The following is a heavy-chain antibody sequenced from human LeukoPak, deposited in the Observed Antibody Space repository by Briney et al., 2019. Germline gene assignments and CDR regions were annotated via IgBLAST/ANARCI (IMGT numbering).Heavy chain of an antibody. CDR1: GFSLSSYE. Sequence: GGSLRLPCAASGFSLSSYEMNWVRQAPGKGREWVSYISNSGTRIYYAYSVKGRFTISRDDSKNSLYLQMNSLKTEDTAVYFCARGYKDGRDYDRFDYWGQGTLVTVSS. CDR3: ARGYKDGRDYDRFDY. J-gene: IGHJ4*02. D-gene: IGHD2-21*01. CDR2: ISNSGTRI. V-gene: IGHV3-48*03.